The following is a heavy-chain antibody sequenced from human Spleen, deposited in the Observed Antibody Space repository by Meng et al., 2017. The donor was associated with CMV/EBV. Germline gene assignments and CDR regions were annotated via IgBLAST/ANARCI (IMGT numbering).Heavy chain of an antibody. J-gene: IGHJ3*02. Sequence: GESLKISCAASGFTFSSYSMNWVRQAPGKGLEWVSSISSSSSYIYYADSVKGRFTISRDNAKNSLYLQMNSLRAEDTAVYYCARDLHCSSTSCSLGVFDIWGQGTMVAVSS. CDR2: ISSSSSYI. CDR1: GFTFSSYS. D-gene: IGHD2-2*01. V-gene: IGHV3-21*01. CDR3: ARDLHCSSTSCSLGVFDI.